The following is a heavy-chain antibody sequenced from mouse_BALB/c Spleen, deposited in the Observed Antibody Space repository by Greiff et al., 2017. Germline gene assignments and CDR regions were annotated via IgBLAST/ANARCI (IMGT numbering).Heavy chain of an antibody. D-gene: IGHD4-1*01. CDR3: ARSQTGTRAMDY. J-gene: IGHJ4*01. CDR1: GFTFSSFG. CDR2: ISSGSSTI. V-gene: IGHV5-17*02. Sequence: EVKLVESGGGLVQPGGSRKLSCAASGFTFSSFGMHWVRQAPEKGLEWVAYISSGSSTIYYADTVKGRFTISRDNPKNTLFLQMTSLRSEDTAMYYCARSQTGTRAMDYWGQGTSVTVSS.